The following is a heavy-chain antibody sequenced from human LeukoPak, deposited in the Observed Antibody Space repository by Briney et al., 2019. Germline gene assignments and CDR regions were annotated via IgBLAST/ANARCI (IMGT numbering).Heavy chain of an antibody. D-gene: IGHD4-17*01. CDR3: ARGATVTFLDYYYMDV. Sequence: ASVKVSCKASGYTFTSYDINWVRQATGQGLEWMGWMNPNSGNTGYAQKFQGRVTITTDESTSTAYMELSSLRSEDTAVYYCARGATVTFLDYYYMDVWGKGTTVTVSS. CDR1: GYTFTSYD. CDR2: MNPNSGNT. V-gene: IGHV1-8*01. J-gene: IGHJ6*03.